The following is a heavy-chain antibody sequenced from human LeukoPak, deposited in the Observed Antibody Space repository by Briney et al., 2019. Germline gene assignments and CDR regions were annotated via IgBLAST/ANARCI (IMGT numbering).Heavy chain of an antibody. J-gene: IGHJ4*02. CDR2: ISYDGSNK. Sequence: GGSLRLSCAASGFTFSSYAMHWVRQAPGKGLEWVAVISYDGSNKYYADSVKGRFTISRDNSKNTLYLQMNSLRAEDTAVYYCARSTVVAGPPVDYWGQGTLVTVSS. CDR1: GFTFSSYA. V-gene: IGHV3-30*04. D-gene: IGHD6-19*01. CDR3: ARSTVVAGPPVDY.